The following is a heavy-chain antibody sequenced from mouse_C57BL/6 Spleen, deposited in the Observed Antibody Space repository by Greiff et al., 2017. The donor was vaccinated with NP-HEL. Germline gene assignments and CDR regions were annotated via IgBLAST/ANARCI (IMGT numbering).Heavy chain of an antibody. CDR1: GYSITSGYY. CDR2: ISYDGSN. D-gene: IGHD1-1*01. J-gene: IGHJ3*01. CDR3: ARADYGSSPWFAY. Sequence: EVKLVESGPGLVKPSQSLSLTCSVTGYSITSGYYWHWIRQFPGNKLEWMGYISYDGSNNYNPYLKNRITITRDTSKNQFFLKLKSVTTDDTATYYCARADYGSSPWFAYWGQGTLVTVSA. V-gene: IGHV3-6*01.